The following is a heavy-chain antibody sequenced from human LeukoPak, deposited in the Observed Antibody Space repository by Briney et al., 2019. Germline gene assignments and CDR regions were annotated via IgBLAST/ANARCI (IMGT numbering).Heavy chain of an antibody. D-gene: IGHD3-3*01. Sequence: SETLSLTCTVSGGSISSYYWSWIRQPPGKGLEWIGYIYYSGSTNYNPSLKSRVTISADTSKNQFSLKLSSVTAADTAVYYCARGQSRYDFWSGYQNEYYFDYWGQGTLVTVSS. J-gene: IGHJ4*02. CDR2: IYYSGST. CDR3: ARGQSRYDFWSGYQNEYYFDY. V-gene: IGHV4-59*12. CDR1: GGSISSYY.